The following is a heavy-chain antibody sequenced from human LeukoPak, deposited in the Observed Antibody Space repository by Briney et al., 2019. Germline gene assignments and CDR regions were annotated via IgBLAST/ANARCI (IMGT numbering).Heavy chain of an antibody. J-gene: IGHJ4*02. CDR3: ARGPTTDYYDGSGYSFFDY. D-gene: IGHD3-22*01. CDR2: INHGGRT. Sequence: SETLSLTCAVYGGSFSGYYWTWIRQPPGKGLEWIGEINHGGRTNYNPSLKSRVSISLDTSKNQFSLKLSSVTAADTAVYYCARGPTTDYYDGSGYSFFDYWGQGTLVTVSS. V-gene: IGHV4-34*01. CDR1: GGSFSGYY.